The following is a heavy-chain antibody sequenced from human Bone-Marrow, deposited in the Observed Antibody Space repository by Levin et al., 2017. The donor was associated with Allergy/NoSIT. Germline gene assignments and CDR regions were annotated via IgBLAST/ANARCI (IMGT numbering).Heavy chain of an antibody. CDR1: GFTFSDYQ. Sequence: GESLKISCAASGFTFSDYQMSWIRQAPGKGLEWVSYISSSGSTIHYADSVKGRFTISRDNAKNSLYLQMNSLRAEDTAVYYCARVDTAFLGMDVWGQGTTVTVSS. CDR3: ARVDTAFLGMDV. CDR2: ISSSGSTI. V-gene: IGHV3-11*01. J-gene: IGHJ6*02. D-gene: IGHD5-18*01.